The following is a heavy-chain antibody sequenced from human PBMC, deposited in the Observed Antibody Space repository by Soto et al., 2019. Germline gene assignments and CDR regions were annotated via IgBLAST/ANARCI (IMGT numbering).Heavy chain of an antibody. CDR3: ARVEMGNYDFWSGYYTDYGMDV. CDR1: GFTFSSYG. CDR2: IWYDGSNK. V-gene: IGHV3-33*01. Sequence: QVQLVESGGGVVQPGRSLRLSCGASGFTFSSYGMHWGRQAPGKGLEWVAVIWYDGSNKYYADCVKGRFTISRDNSKNTLYLQMNSLRAEDTAVYYCARVEMGNYDFWSGYYTDYGMDVCGQGTTVTVCS. D-gene: IGHD3-3*01. J-gene: IGHJ6*02.